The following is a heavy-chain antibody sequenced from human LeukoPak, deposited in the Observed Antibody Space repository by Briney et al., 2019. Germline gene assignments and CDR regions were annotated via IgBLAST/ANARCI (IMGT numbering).Heavy chain of an antibody. V-gene: IGHV1-46*01. J-gene: IGHJ4*02. D-gene: IGHD6-19*01. CDR1: GYNFIYYY. Sequence: ASVKVSCKTSGYNFIYYYIHWVRQAPGQGLEWMALINPSGGSTSYAQKFQGRVTMIRDTSTSTVYMELRSLRSEDTAVYYCARGPYSSGWYGLDYWGQGTLVTVSS. CDR3: ARGPYSSGWYGLDY. CDR2: INPSGGST.